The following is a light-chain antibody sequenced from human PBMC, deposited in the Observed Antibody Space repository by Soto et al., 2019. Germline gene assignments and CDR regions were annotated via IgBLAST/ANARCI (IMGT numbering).Light chain of an antibody. CDR3: QHYNSSHMYI. Sequence: DIQMTQSPSTLSASVGDRVTITCRASHSISDWLAWFQQKPGKAPKLLIFKASFLEIGVPSRFSGTGSGTEFTLTISSLQPDDFATYYCQHYNSSHMYIFGQGTKLEIK. V-gene: IGKV1-5*03. CDR2: KAS. CDR1: HSISDW. J-gene: IGKJ2*01.